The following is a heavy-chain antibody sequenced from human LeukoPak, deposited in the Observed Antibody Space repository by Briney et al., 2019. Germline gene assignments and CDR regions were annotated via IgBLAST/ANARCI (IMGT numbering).Heavy chain of an antibody. CDR3: AIAQVGATGHFDY. V-gene: IGHV1-18*01. Sequence: GASVNVSYKSCVHSFTIYCIIGVRQARGQGREGRGGVSAYNGNTNYTQMLQDRDTITTDTPTSTAYMEQRRLRSDDTAVYYCAIAQVGATGHFDYWGQGTLVTVSS. CDR1: VHSFTIYC. CDR2: VSAYNGNT. J-gene: IGHJ4*02. D-gene: IGHD1-26*01.